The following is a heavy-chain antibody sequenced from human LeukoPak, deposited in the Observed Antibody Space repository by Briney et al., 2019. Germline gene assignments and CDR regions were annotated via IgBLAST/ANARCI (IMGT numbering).Heavy chain of an antibody. V-gene: IGHV3-7*01. CDR2: IKQDGSEK. CDR1: GFTFSSYW. CDR3: ARDPPDSQWLGTSFDY. D-gene: IGHD6-19*01. Sequence: GGSLRLSCAASGFTFSSYWMSWVRQAPGKGLEWVANIKQDGSEKYYVDSVKGRFTISRDNAKNSLYLQMNSLRAEDTAVYYCARDPPDSQWLGTSFDYWGQGTLATVSS. J-gene: IGHJ4*02.